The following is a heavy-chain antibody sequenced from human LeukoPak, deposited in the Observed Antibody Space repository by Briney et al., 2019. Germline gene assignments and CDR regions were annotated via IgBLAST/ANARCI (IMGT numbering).Heavy chain of an antibody. J-gene: IGHJ4*02. CDR2: INHSGST. D-gene: IGHD3-16*02. V-gene: IGHV4-34*01. CDR1: GGSFSGYY. CDR3: ARVPIMITFGGVIVPYYFDY. Sequence: SETLSLTCAVYGGSFSGYYWSWLRQPPGKGLEWIGEINHSGSTNYNPSLKSRVTISVDTSKNQFSLKLSSVTAADTAVYYCARVPIMITFGGVIVPYYFDYWGQGTLVTVSS.